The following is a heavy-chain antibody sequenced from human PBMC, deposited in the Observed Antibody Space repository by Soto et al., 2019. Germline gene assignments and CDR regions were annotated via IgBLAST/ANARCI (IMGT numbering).Heavy chain of an antibody. CDR1: GGSVSSGSYY. CDR3: ARVGTAMAGIDY. Sequence: ASETLSLTCTVSGGSVSSGSYYWSWIRQPPGEGLEWIGYIYYSGSTNYNPSLKGRVTISVDTSKNQFSLKLSSVTAADTAVYYCARVGTAMAGIDYWGQGTLVTVSS. CDR2: IYYSGST. V-gene: IGHV4-61*01. D-gene: IGHD5-18*01. J-gene: IGHJ4*02.